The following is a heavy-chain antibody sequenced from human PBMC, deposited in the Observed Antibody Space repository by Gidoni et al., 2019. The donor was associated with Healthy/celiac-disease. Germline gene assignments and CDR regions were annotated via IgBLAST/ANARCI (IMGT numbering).Heavy chain of an antibody. CDR2: IYNSGST. D-gene: IGHD3-22*01. CDR3: ARDRPIYYYDSSPKGFDAFEI. J-gene: IGHJ3*02. V-gene: IGHV4-4*02. Sequence: QVQLQESGPGLVKPSGTLSLTCAVSGGSISSSNWWSWVRQPPGKGLEWIGEIYNSGSTNYNPSLKSRVTISVDKSKNQFALKLSSVTAADTAVYYCARDRPIYYYDSSPKGFDAFEIWGQGTMVTVSS. CDR1: GGSISSSNW.